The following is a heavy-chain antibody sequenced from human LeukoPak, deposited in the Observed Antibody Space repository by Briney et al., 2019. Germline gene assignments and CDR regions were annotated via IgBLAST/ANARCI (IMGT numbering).Heavy chain of an antibody. V-gene: IGHV5-51*01. CDR3: ARRGESYGSGSYYGGY. D-gene: IGHD3-10*01. CDR2: IYPGDSDT. J-gene: IGHJ4*02. CDR1: GYSFTSYW. Sequence: KIGESLKISCKGSGYSFTSYWIGWVRQMPGKGLEWMGIIYPGDSDTRYSPSFQGQVTISADKSISTAYLQWSSLKASDTAMYYCARRGESYGSGSYYGGYWGQGTLVTVPS.